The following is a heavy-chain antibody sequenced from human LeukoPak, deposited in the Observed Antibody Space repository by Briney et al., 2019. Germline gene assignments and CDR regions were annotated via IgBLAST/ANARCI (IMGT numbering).Heavy chain of an antibody. J-gene: IGHJ4*02. Sequence: ASGPTLGNPTQTLALTCTFSGFSLSTSGVGVGWIRQPPGKALEWLALIYWNDDNRYSPSLKSRLTITKDTSKNQVVLTMTKMDPVDTATYYCAHYGDYRFMYYFDYWGQGALVTVSS. D-gene: IGHD4-17*01. CDR2: IYWNDDN. V-gene: IGHV2-5*01. CDR3: AHYGDYRFMYYFDY. CDR1: GFSLSTSGVG.